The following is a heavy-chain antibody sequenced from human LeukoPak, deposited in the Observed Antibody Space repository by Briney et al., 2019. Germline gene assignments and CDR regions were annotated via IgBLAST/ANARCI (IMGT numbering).Heavy chain of an antibody. J-gene: IGHJ4*02. CDR2: INPNSGGT. CDR3: ARLPPVAGSPFDY. V-gene: IGHV1-2*02. Sequence: ASVKVSCKASGYTFTGYYMHWVRQAHGQGLEWMGWINPNSGGTNYAQKFQGRVTMTRDTSISTAYMELSRLRSDDTAVYYCARLPPVAGSPFDYWGQGTLVTVSS. D-gene: IGHD6-19*01. CDR1: GYTFTGYY.